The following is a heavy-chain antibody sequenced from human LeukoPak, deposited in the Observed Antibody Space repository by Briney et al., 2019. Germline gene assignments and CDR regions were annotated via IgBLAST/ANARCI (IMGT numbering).Heavy chain of an antibody. J-gene: IGHJ4*02. CDR2: INHSGST. D-gene: IGHD3-10*01. V-gene: IGHV4-34*01. CDR3: ARGGDYYYGSGAPFDY. CDR1: GGSFSGYY. Sequence: SETLSLTCAVYGGSFSGYYWSWIRQPPGKGLEWIGEINHSGSTNYNPSLKSRVTISVDTSKNQFSLKLSSVTAADTAVYYCARGGDYYYGSGAPFDYWGQGTLVTVSS.